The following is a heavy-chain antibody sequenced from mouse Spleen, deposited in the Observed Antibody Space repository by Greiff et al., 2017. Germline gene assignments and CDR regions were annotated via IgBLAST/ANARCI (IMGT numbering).Heavy chain of an antibody. V-gene: IGHV7-3*01. CDR3: ARYRVVFDY. CDR2: IRNKANGYTT. CDR1: GFTFTDYY. J-gene: IGHJ2*01. Sequence: EVMLVESGGGLVQPGGSLSLSCAASGFTFTDYYMSWVRQPPGKALEWLGFIRNKANGYTTEYSASVKGRFTISRDNSQSILYLQMNALRAEDSATYYRARYRVVFDYWGQGTTLTVSS.